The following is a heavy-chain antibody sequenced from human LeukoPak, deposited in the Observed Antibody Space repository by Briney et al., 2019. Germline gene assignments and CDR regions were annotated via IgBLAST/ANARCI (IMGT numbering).Heavy chain of an antibody. CDR1: GGYISSYY. D-gene: IGHD2-15*01. V-gene: IGHV4-59*01. Sequence: SETLSLTCSVSGGYISSYYWSWIRQPPGKGLEWIGYIYYSGSTNYNPSLKSRVTISVDTSKNQFSLKLSSATAADTAVYYCARGSCSGGSCYRNYYYYVDVWGKGTTVTISS. CDR2: IYYSGST. CDR3: ARGSCSGGSCYRNYYYYVDV. J-gene: IGHJ6*03.